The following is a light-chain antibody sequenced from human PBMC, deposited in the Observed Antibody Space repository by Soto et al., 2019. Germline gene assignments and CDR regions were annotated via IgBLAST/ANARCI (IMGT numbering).Light chain of an antibody. V-gene: IGLV2-14*01. Sequence: LTQPASVSGSPGQSITISCTGTTSDFGFYNYVSWYQHHPGKAPKLLIYEVTNRHSGVSNRFSGSKSGNTASLTISGLQAEDEADYYCSSYTSRTDYVFGTGTKVTVL. CDR1: TSDFGFYNY. CDR2: EVT. J-gene: IGLJ1*01. CDR3: SSYTSRTDYV.